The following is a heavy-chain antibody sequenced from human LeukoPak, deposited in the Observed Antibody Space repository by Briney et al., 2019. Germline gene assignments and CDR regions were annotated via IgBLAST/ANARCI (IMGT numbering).Heavy chain of an antibody. J-gene: IGHJ5*02. Sequence: GASVKVSCKASGGTFSSYAISWVRQAPGQGLEWMGRIIPILGIANYAQKFQGRVTITADKSTSTAYMELSSLKSEDTAVYYCARDRGYSGTGKDWFDPWGQGTLVPVSS. CDR2: IIPILGIA. CDR1: GGTFSSYA. D-gene: IGHD1-26*01. V-gene: IGHV1-69*04. CDR3: ARDRGYSGTGKDWFDP.